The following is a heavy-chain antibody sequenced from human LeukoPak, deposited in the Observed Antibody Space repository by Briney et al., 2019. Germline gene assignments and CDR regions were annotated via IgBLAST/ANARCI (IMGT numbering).Heavy chain of an antibody. CDR1: GYSISSGYY. V-gene: IGHV4-38-2*02. Sequence: SETLSLTCTVSGYSISSGYYWGWIRQPPGKGLEWIGSIYHSGSTYYNPSLKSRVTISVDTSKNQFSLKLSSVTAADTAVYYCASLVWSSASWFDPWGQGTLVTVSS. J-gene: IGHJ5*02. CDR2: IYHSGST. CDR3: ASLVWSSASWFDP. D-gene: IGHD3-10*01.